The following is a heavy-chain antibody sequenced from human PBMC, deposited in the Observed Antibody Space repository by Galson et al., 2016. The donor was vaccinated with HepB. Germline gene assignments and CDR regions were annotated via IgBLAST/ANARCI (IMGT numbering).Heavy chain of an antibody. Sequence: QSGAEVKKPGESLKISCKGSGYSFATNWIAWVRQAPGKGLEWVGLIFPGDSDTRYSPSFQGQVTISADKSISTAYLQWSSLKASDTAMYYCARHGLNWNDIVIAFDIGGQGTTVIVSS. CDR3: ARHGLNWNDIVIAFDI. D-gene: IGHD1-1*01. V-gene: IGHV5-51*01. CDR2: IFPGDSDT. J-gene: IGHJ3*02. CDR1: GYSFATNW.